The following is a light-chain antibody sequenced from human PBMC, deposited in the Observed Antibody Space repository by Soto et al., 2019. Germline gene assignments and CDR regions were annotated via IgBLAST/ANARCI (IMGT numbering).Light chain of an antibody. Sequence: DIQMTQSPSSLSASVGDRVTITCRASQSISSYLNWYQQKPGKAPNLLINAASGLQSGVPSRFSGGGSGTDFTLTITNLQPEDFATYYCQQTYSTPFTFGPGTKVDI. CDR2: AAS. CDR3: QQTYSTPFT. J-gene: IGKJ3*01. CDR1: QSISSY. V-gene: IGKV1-39*01.